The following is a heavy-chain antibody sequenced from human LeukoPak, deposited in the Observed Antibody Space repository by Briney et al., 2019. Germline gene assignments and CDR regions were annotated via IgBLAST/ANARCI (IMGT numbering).Heavy chain of an antibody. J-gene: IGHJ4*02. V-gene: IGHV4-59*01. CDR3: ARGELGWSSGYYDY. CDR1: GSSISSYY. D-gene: IGHD3-22*01. CDR2: IYYSGST. Sequence: SETRSLTCTVSGSSISSYYWSWIRQPPGKGLEWIGYIYYSGSTNYNPSLKSRVTISVDTSKNQFSLKLSSVTAADTAVYYCARGELGWSSGYYDYWGQGTLVTVSS.